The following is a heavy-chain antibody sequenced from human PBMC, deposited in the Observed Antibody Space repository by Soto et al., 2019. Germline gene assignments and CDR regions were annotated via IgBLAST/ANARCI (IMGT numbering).Heavy chain of an antibody. CDR3: ARDKITATRHYYYGMDV. J-gene: IGHJ6*02. CDR2: ISSSSSTI. CDR1: GFTFSSYS. Sequence: AGGSLRLSCAASGFTFSSYSMNWVRQAPGKGLEWVSYISSSSSTIYYADSVKGRFTISRDNAKNSLYLQMNSLRDEDTAVYYCARDKITATRHYYYGMDVWGQGTTVTVSS. V-gene: IGHV3-48*02.